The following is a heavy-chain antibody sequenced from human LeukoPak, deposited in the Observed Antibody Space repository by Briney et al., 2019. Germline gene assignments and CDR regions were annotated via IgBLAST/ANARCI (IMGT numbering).Heavy chain of an antibody. J-gene: IGHJ4*02. CDR3: ARVPNGGMDEYYFDY. D-gene: IGHD3-16*01. Sequence: ASVKVSCKVSGYTLTELSMHWVRQAPGKGLEWMGWMNPNSGNTGYAQKFQGRVTMTRNTSISTAYMELSSLRSEDTAVYYCARVPNGGMDEYYFDYWGQGTLVTVSS. CDR1: GYTLTELS. V-gene: IGHV1-8*01. CDR2: MNPNSGNT.